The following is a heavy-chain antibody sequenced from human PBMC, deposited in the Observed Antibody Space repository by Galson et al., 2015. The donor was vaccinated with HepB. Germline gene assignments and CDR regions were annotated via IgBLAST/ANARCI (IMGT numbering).Heavy chain of an antibody. D-gene: IGHD6-19*01. V-gene: IGHV3-30*18. CDR1: RFPFRSYA. J-gene: IGHJ6*03. CDR2: IPSDGNKK. Sequence: SLRLSCAVSRFPFRSYAMHWVRQAPGKGLEWVEGIPSDGNKKSYGDSVKGRSTISRDNSKNTLYLQMNSLRVEDTAVYYCAKDDSFSSGYPRRYYYYMDVWGEGTTVTVSS. CDR3: AKDDSFSSGYPRRYYYYMDV.